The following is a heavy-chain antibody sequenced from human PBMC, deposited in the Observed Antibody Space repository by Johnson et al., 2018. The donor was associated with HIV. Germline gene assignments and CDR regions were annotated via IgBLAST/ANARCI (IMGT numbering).Heavy chain of an antibody. V-gene: IGHV3-20*04. CDR2: INWNGGST. CDR1: GFTFDDYG. D-gene: IGHD3-22*01. J-gene: IGHJ3*02. CDR3: ASPILFDSSGATDAFDI. Sequence: VQLVESGGGVVRPGGSLRLSCAASGFTFDDYGMSWVRQAPGKGLEWVSGINWNGGSTGYADSVKGRFTISRDNAKNSLYLQMNSLRAEDMAVYYCASPILFDSSGATDAFDIWGQGTMVTVSS.